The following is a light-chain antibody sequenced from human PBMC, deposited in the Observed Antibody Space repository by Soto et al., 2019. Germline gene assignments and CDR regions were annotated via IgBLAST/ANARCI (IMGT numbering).Light chain of an antibody. Sequence: DIQMTQSPSTLSASVGDRVTITCRASQSIGRWLAWYQQQPGIAPKLLISEPSTLDSGVPSTFRGSGSGTDFTLPISSLQPDDCATYYCQQYNSVTWTFGQGTKVEVK. CDR3: QQYNSVTWT. CDR1: QSIGRW. V-gene: IGKV1-5*03. CDR2: EPS. J-gene: IGKJ1*01.